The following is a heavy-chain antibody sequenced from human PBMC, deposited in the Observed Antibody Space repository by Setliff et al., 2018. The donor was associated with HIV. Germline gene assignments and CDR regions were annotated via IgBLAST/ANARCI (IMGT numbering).Heavy chain of an antibody. CDR1: GGSIRNGNYY. V-gene: IGHV4-61*02. J-gene: IGHJ6*03. Sequence: PSETLSLTCTVSGGSIRNGNYYWNWIRQPAGKGLEWIGRVYITGMTNYNPSLKSRVTISVDTSKNQFSLQLTSVTAADTAVYYCARSGNILTDYSYYSYFMDVWGGGTTVTVSS. CDR2: VYITGMT. D-gene: IGHD3-9*01. CDR3: ARSGNILTDYSYYSYFMDV.